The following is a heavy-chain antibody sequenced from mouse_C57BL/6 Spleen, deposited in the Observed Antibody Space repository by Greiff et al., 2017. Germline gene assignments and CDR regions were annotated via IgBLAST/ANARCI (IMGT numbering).Heavy chain of an antibody. D-gene: IGHD2-4*01. CDR3: ARDYDFSLYYYAMDY. V-gene: IGHV1-53*01. J-gene: IGHJ4*01. CDR2: INPSNGGT. CDR1: GYTFTSYW. Sequence: QVQLQQSGTELVKPGASVKLSCKASGYTFTSYWMHWVKQRPGQGLEWIGNINPSNGGTNYNEKFKSKATLTVDNSSSTAYMQLSSLTSEDSAVXYCARDYDFSLYYYAMDYWGQGTSVTVSS.